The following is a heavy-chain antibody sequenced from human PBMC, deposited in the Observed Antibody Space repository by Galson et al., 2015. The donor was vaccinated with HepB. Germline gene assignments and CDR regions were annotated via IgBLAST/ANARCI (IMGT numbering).Heavy chain of an antibody. CDR1: GFTFSTYT. D-gene: IGHD6-13*01. CDR2: ISYDGRNK. CDR3: ARDVSSSWYQYWFDP. Sequence: SLRLSCAASGFTFSTYTIHWVRQAPGKGLEWVAVISYDGRNKYYADSVKGRITISRDNSKNTLYLQMSSLRAEDTAVYYCARDVSSSWYQYWFDPWGQGTLVTVSS. V-gene: IGHV3-30*04. J-gene: IGHJ5*02.